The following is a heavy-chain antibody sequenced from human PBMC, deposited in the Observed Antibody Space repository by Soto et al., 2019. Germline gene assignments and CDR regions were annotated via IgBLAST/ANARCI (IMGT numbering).Heavy chain of an antibody. CDR2: ISGSGGST. Sequence: LSCSXSVFTFISYSMISFLHSPGNGLEWVSAISGSGGSTYYADSVKGRFTISRDNSKNTLYLQMNSLRAEDTDVYYCAKEPTKWMVNRFETWGQGTLVTVYS. CDR3: AKEPTKWMVNRFET. V-gene: IGHV3-23*01. CDR1: VFTFISYS. D-gene: IGHD6-19*01. J-gene: IGHJ4*02.